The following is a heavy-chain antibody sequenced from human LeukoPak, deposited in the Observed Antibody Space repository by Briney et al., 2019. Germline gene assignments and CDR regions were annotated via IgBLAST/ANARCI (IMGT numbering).Heavy chain of an antibody. CDR2: IFHSGST. V-gene: IGHV4-38-2*02. CDR3: AREAFSSGYYDDY. CDR1: GYSIGSGYY. D-gene: IGHD3-22*01. Sequence: PSETLSLTCIVSGYSIGSGYYWGWIRQFPGKGLEWIGSIFHSGSTYYNPALRSRVTISADTSRNQFSLKLRSVTAADTAVYYCAREAFSSGYYDDYWGQGTLVTVSS. J-gene: IGHJ4*02.